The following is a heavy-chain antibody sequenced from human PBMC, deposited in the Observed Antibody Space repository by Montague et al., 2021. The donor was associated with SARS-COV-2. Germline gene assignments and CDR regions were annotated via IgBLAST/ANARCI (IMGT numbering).Heavy chain of an antibody. J-gene: IGHJ3*02. D-gene: IGHD3-22*01. CDR3: ARVRGITMIVVVIAGAFDI. CDR1: GGSISSYY. Sequence: SETLSLTCTVSGGSISSYYWSWIRQPPGKGLEWIGYIYYSGSTNYNLSLKSRVTISVDTSKNQFSLKLSSVTAADTAVYYCARVRGITMIVVVIAGAFDIWGQGTMVTVSS. CDR2: IYYSGST. V-gene: IGHV4-59*08.